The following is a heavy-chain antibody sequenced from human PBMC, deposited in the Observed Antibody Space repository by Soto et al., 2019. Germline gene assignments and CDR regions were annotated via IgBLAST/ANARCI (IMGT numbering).Heavy chain of an antibody. CDR2: ISGSGGST. CDR1: GFTFSSYA. D-gene: IGHD6-6*01. Sequence: GGSLRLSCAASGFTFSSYAMSWVRQAPGKGLEWVSAISGSGGSTYYADSVKGRFTISRDNSKNSLYLQMNSLRAEDTAVYYCARDQGTRIAARLWGYYYYGMDVWGQGTTVTVSS. CDR3: ARDQGTRIAARLWGYYYYGMDV. V-gene: IGHV3-23*01. J-gene: IGHJ6*02.